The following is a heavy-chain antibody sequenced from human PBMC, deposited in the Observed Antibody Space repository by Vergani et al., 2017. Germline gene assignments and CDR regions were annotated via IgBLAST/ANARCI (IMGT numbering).Heavy chain of an antibody. CDR2: IIPILGIA. CDR1: GGTFSSYA. V-gene: IGHV1-69*04. Sequence: QVQLVQSGAEVKKPGSSVKVSCKASGGTFSSYAISWVRQAPGQGLEWMGRIIPILGIANYAQKVQGRVTITADKSTSTAYMERSSLGSEDTAVYDWAGAGLAMVRGAPVWDYYYGMDVWGQGTTVTVSS. D-gene: IGHD3-10*01. J-gene: IGHJ6*02. CDR3: AGAGLAMVRGAPVWDYYYGMDV.